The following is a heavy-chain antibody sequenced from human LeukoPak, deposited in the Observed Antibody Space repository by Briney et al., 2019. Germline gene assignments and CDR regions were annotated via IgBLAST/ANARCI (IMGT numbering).Heavy chain of an antibody. Sequence: GGSLRLSCTVSGFTVSSNSMSWVRQAPGKGLEWVSFIYSAGSTHYSDSVKGRFTISIDNSKNTLYLQMNSLRAEDTAVYYRTTDSGDYGDYVRKWGQGTLVTVSS. CDR1: GFTVSSNS. V-gene: IGHV3-53*01. CDR2: IYSAGST. D-gene: IGHD4-17*01. J-gene: IGHJ4*02. CDR3: TTDSGDYGDYVRK.